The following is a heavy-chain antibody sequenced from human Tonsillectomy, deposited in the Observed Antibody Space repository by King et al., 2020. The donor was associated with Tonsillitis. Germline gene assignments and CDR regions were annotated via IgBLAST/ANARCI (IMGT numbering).Heavy chain of an antibody. CDR2: INSDGNST. V-gene: IGHV3-74*01. Sequence: VQLVESGGGLVQPGGSLRLSCAASGFTFSSYWMHWVRQAPGKGLVWVSRINSDGNSTSYADSVKGRFTISRDNAKNTLYLQMNSLRAEDTAVYYCARDHSSSSVANDWYFDLWGRGTLVTVSS. J-gene: IGHJ2*01. D-gene: IGHD6-13*01. CDR3: ARDHSSSSVANDWYFDL. CDR1: GFTFSSYW.